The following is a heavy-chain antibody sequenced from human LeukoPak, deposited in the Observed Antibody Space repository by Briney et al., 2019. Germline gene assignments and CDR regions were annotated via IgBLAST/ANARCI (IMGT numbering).Heavy chain of an antibody. D-gene: IGHD6-19*01. CDR1: GYTFTNFD. Sequence: ASVKDSCKGSGYTFTNFDINWVRQATGQGLEWMGWMNPNSGNTGSAQKLQGRVTMTMNTSISTAYIELSSLRSEDTAVYYCARGPQWRGDSYYMDVWGRGTTVTVSS. CDR2: MNPNSGNT. CDR3: ARGPQWRGDSYYMDV. J-gene: IGHJ6*03. V-gene: IGHV1-8*01.